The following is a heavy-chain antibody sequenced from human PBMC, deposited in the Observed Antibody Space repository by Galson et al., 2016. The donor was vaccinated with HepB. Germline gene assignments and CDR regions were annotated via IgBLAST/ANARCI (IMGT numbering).Heavy chain of an antibody. CDR1: GNSLAELF. CDR2: FDPEDGET. D-gene: IGHD3-10*01. Sequence: SVKVSCKVSGNSLAELFIHWVRLAPGKGLEWMGGFDPEDGETTYAQKFQGRVSMTEDTSTDTGYMELSSLRYDDTAVYYCATVGSYTTSSPYYYYYFGMDCWGKGTTVTVSS. V-gene: IGHV1-24*01. CDR3: ATVGSYTTSSPYYYYYFGMDC. J-gene: IGHJ6*04.